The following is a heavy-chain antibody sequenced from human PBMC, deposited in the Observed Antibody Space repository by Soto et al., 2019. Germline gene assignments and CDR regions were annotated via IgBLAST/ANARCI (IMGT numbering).Heavy chain of an antibody. CDR1: GYTFTNYG. V-gene: IGHV1-18*01. CDR3: ARGPDPTYFDY. J-gene: IGHJ4*02. CDR2: INVYNGKT. Sequence: QVQLVQSGGEGAKPGASVKVSCKASGYTFTNYGINWVRQAPGLGLELMGWINVYNGKTNYAQKFQARVTMTTDTSTNSVYMELRSLRSDDTAVYYCARGPDPTYFDYWGQGTLVIVSS.